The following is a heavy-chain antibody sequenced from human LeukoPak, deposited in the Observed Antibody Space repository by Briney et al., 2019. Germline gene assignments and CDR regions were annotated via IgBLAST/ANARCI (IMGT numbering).Heavy chain of an antibody. D-gene: IGHD3-3*01. V-gene: IGHV4-39*01. J-gene: IGHJ5*02. CDR1: GGSISSSSYY. CDR2: IYYSGST. CDR3: ARSYYDFLNWFDP. Sequence: SETLSLTCTVSGGSISSSSYYWGWIRQPPGKGGEWIGSIYYSGSTYYNPSLKSRVTISVDTSKNQFSLKLSSVTAADTAVYYCARSYYDFLNWFDPWGQGTLVTVSS.